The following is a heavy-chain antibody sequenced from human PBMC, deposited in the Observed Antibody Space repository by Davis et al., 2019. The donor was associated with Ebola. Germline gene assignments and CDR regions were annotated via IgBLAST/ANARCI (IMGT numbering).Heavy chain of an antibody. CDR3: AKDYYYGSGSDLYYYYYGMDV. CDR2: INSDGSST. CDR1: GFTFSSYW. J-gene: IGHJ6*02. D-gene: IGHD3-10*01. Sequence: GESLKISCAASGFTFSSYWMHWVRQAPGKGLVWVSRINSDGSSTSYAASVKGRFTISRDNAKNTLYLQMNSLRAEDTAVYYCAKDYYYGSGSDLYYYYYGMDVWGQGTTVTVSS. V-gene: IGHV3-74*01.